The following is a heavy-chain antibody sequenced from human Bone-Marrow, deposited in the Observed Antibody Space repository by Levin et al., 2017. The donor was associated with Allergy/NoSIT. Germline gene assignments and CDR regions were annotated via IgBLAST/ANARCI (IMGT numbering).Heavy chain of an antibody. V-gene: IGHV3-23*01. CDR2: ISGSGGST. J-gene: IGHJ2*01. Sequence: GGSLRLSCAASGFTFSSYAMSWVRQAPGKGLEWVSAISGSGGSTYYADSVKGRFTISRDNSKNTLYLQMNSLRAEDTAVYYCAKAARGDPIQVNGYFDLWGRGTLVTVSS. D-gene: IGHD2-21*02. CDR3: AKAARGDPIQVNGYFDL. CDR1: GFTFSSYA.